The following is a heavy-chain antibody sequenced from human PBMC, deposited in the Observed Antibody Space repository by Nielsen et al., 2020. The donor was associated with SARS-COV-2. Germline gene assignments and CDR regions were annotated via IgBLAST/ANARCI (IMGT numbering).Heavy chain of an antibody. CDR2: IYYSGST. V-gene: IGHV4-59*08. D-gene: IGHD6-19*01. J-gene: IGHJ4*02. Sequence: PGKGLEWIGYIYYSGSTNYNPSLKSRVTISVGTSKNQFSLKLSSVTAADTAVYYCARLGYSSGLNDYWGQGTLVTVSS. CDR3: ARLGYSSGLNDY.